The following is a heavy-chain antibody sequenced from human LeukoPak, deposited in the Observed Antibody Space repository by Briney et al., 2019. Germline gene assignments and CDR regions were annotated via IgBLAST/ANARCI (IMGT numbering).Heavy chain of an antibody. J-gene: IGHJ4*02. Sequence: GGSLRLSCAASRFTFSSYWMSWVRQAPGKGLEWVANIKQDGSEKYYVDSVKGRFTISRDNAKNSLYLQMNSLRAEDTAVYYCARSGYYYDSRVDYWGQGTLVTVSS. CDR1: RFTFSSYW. V-gene: IGHV3-7*01. CDR2: IKQDGSEK. CDR3: ARSGYYYDSRVDY. D-gene: IGHD3-22*01.